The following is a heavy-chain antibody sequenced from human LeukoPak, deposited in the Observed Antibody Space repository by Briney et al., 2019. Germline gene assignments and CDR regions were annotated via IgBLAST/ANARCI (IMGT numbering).Heavy chain of an antibody. CDR1: GFTFSSYS. Sequence: SGGSLRLSCEASGFTFSSYSMNSVRQAPGKGLEWVSSISSSSSYIYYADSVKGRFTISRDNAKNSLYLQMNSLRAEDTAVYYCASSYSSYYYYYGIDVWGQGTTVTVSS. J-gene: IGHJ6*02. CDR2: ISSSSSYI. D-gene: IGHD3-22*01. V-gene: IGHV3-21*01. CDR3: ASSYSSYYYYYGIDV.